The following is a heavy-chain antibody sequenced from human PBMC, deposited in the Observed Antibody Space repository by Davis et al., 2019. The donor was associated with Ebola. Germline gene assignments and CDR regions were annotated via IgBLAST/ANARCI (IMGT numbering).Heavy chain of an antibody. Sequence: PGGSLRLSCEASGLIFSHYGMHWVRQAPGKGLEWVANINQDGSEKSYVDSVKGRFTISRDNAKNPLYLQMNSLRAEDTAVFYCAEGSGTYYSSGHWGQGTLVTVSS. CDR2: INQDGSEK. CDR1: GLIFSHYG. CDR3: AEGSGTYYSSGH. V-gene: IGHV3-7*03. J-gene: IGHJ4*02. D-gene: IGHD1-26*01.